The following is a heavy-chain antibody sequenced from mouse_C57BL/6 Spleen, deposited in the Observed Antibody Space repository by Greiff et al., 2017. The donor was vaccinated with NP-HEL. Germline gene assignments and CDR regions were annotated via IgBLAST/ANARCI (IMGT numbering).Heavy chain of an antibody. CDR2: IHPNSGST. CDR1: GYTFTSYW. V-gene: IGHV1-64*01. J-gene: IGHJ4*01. D-gene: IGHD2-1*01. CDR3: ARGGRNYGNYNYAMDY. Sequence: VQLQQPGAELVKPGASVKLSCKASGYTFTSYWMHWVKQRPGQGLEWIGMIHPNSGSTNYNEKFKSKATLTVDKSSSTAYMQLSSLTSEDSAVYYCARGGRNYGNYNYAMDYWGQGTSVTVSS.